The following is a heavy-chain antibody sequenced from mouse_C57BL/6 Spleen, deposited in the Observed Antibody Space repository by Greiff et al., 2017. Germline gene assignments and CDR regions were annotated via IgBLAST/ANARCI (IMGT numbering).Heavy chain of an antibody. D-gene: IGHD2-5*01. CDR1: GYTFTDYE. CDR3: TRLSNEASY. CDR2: IDPETGGT. J-gene: IGHJ2*01. Sequence: VKLMESGAELVRPGASVTLSCKASGYTFTDYEMHWVKQTPVHGLEWIGAIDPETGGTAYNQKFKGKAILTADKSSSTAYMELRSLTSGDSAVYYCTRLSNEASYWGQGTTLTVSS. V-gene: IGHV1-15*01.